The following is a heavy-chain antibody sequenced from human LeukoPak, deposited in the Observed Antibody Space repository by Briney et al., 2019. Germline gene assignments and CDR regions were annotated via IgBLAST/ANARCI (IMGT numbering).Heavy chain of an antibody. CDR1: GGAISSDY. V-gene: IGHV4-59*01. CDR3: TRGSIAYYYLDV. D-gene: IGHD3-22*01. Sequence: SETLSLTCTVSGGAISSDYWSWIRQPPGKGLEWIGDIYYSGSTNYNPSLTSRVTISVDTSQNQFSLKLSSVTAADTAVYYCTRGSIAYYYLDVWGKGTTVTISS. CDR2: IYYSGST. J-gene: IGHJ6*03.